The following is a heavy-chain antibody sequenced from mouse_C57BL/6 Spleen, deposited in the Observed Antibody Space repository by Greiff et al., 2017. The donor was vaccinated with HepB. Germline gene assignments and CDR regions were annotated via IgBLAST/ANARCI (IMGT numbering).Heavy chain of an antibody. J-gene: IGHJ2*01. CDR2: IDPENGDT. V-gene: IGHV14-4*01. CDR1: GFNIKDDY. D-gene: IGHD2-3*01. Sequence: VQLQQSGAELVRPGASVKLSCTASGFNIKDDYMHWVKQRPEQGLEWIGWIDPENGDTEYASKFQGKATITADTSSNTAYLQLSSLTSEDTAVYYCTTLDGYSPYYFDYWGQGTTLTVSS. CDR3: TTLDGYSPYYFDY.